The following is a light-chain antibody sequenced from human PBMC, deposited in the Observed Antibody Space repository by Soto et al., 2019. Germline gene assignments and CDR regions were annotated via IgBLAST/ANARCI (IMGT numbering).Light chain of an antibody. CDR1: QSITNNY. Sequence: EIVLTQSPGTMYLSPGERATRPCGAIQSITNNYLAWYQQKPGRAHRLLIYGASSRATGIPDRFSGSGSGTDFTLTISGLEPEDFAVYYCQQRNIWPPVTFGQGTRLEIK. CDR3: QQRNIWPPVT. V-gene: IGKV3D-20*02. CDR2: GAS. J-gene: IGKJ5*01.